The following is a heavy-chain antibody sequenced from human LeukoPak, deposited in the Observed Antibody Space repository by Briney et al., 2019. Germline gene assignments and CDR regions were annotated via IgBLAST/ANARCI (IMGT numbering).Heavy chain of an antibody. Sequence: ASVKVSCKASGYTSTSYYMHWVRQAPGQGLEWMGIINPSGGSTSYAQKFQGRVTMTRDTSTSTVYMELSSLRSEDTAVYYCARRRQKYYYDSSGFDYWGRGTLVTVSS. D-gene: IGHD3-22*01. CDR2: INPSGGST. V-gene: IGHV1-46*01. CDR1: GYTSTSYY. J-gene: IGHJ4*02. CDR3: ARRRQKYYYDSSGFDY.